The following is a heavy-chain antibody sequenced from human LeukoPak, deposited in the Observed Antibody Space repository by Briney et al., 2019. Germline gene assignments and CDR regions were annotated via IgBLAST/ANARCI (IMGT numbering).Heavy chain of an antibody. CDR3: ASSTYYDFWSGYIFRVTNGMNV. D-gene: IGHD3-3*01. J-gene: IGHJ6*02. V-gene: IGHV1-69*13. CDR1: GGTFISYA. CDR2: IIPIFGTA. Sequence: SVKVSCKASGGTFISYAISWVRQAPGQGLEWMGGIIPIFGTANYAQKFQGRVTITADESTSTAYMELSSLRSEDTAVYYCASSTYYDFWSGYIFRVTNGMNVWGQGTTVTVPS.